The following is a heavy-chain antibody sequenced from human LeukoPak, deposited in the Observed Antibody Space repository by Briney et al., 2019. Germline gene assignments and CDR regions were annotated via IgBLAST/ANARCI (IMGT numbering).Heavy chain of an antibody. CDR3: AYTAVPNYYYGMDV. V-gene: IGHV4-39*01. CDR1: GGSISSSSYY. CDR2: IYYSGST. Sequence: PSETLSLTCTVSGGSISSSSYYWGWIRQPPGKGLEWIGSIYYSGSTYYNPSLKSRVTISVDTSKNQFSLKLSSVTAADAAVYYCAYTAVPNYYYGMDVWGQGTTVTVSS. D-gene: IGHD2-2*02. J-gene: IGHJ6*02.